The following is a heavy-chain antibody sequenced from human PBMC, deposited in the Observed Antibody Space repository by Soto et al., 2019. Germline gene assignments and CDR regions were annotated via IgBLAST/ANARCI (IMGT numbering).Heavy chain of an antibody. CDR3: ARGVPLHI. CDR2: IIPMLGIA. J-gene: IGHJ3*02. D-gene: IGHD2-8*01. V-gene: IGHV1-69*02. CDR1: GDTLGTLS. Sequence: QVQLVQSGAEVKRPGSSVRVSCKTSGDTLGTLSIAWVRQAPGQGLEWMGRIIPMLGIANYPQKFQGRVTINADESTGTGYMELRSLTSEDTAIYFCARGVPLHIWGQGTMVTESS.